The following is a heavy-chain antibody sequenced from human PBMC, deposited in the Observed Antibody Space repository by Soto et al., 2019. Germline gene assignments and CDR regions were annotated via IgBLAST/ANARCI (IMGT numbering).Heavy chain of an antibody. Sequence: EVQLVESGGGLVQPGGSLRLSCAASGFTFSSYSMNWVRQAPGKGLEWVSYISSSSSTIYYADSVKGRFTISRDNAKNSLYLQMNSLRDEDTAVYYCARDQGKYYYDRSGYFDYWGQGTLVTVSS. D-gene: IGHD3-22*01. CDR1: GFTFSSYS. CDR3: ARDQGKYYYDRSGYFDY. V-gene: IGHV3-48*02. J-gene: IGHJ4*02. CDR2: ISSSSSTI.